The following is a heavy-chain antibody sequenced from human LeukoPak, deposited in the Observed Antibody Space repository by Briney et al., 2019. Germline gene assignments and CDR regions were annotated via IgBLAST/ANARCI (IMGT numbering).Heavy chain of an antibody. Sequence: PGGSLRLSCAASGFTFSSYWMYWVRQAPGEGLVWVSRMSGDGSSITYADSVKGRFTISRDNSKNTLYLQMNSLRAEDTAVYYCAKALYSSGWYESGYYYYGMDVWGQGTTVTVSS. CDR2: MSGDGSSI. D-gene: IGHD6-19*01. CDR1: GFTFSSYW. V-gene: IGHV3-74*01. CDR3: AKALYSSGWYESGYYYYGMDV. J-gene: IGHJ6*02.